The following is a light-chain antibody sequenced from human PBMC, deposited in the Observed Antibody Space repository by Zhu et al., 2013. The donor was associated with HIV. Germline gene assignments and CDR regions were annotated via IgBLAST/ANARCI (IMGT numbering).Light chain of an antibody. Sequence: DIQMTQSPSTLSASIGDRVSITCRASQGIRNYLAWYQQKPGKAPQLLFYAASTHHSGVPSRFSARGSGTEFTLTITSLQPQDFATYYCHHVNDNPAFGPGTKVDVK. V-gene: IGKV1-9*01. CDR1: QGIRNY. CDR2: AAS. CDR3: HHVNDNPA. J-gene: IGKJ3*01.